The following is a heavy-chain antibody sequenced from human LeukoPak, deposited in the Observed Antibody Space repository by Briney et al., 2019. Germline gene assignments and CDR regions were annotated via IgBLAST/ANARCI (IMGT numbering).Heavy chain of an antibody. CDR3: ARIKSGIDF. CDR2: IYSGGNT. CDR1: GFTFSSYS. D-gene: IGHD1-26*01. J-gene: IGHJ6*02. Sequence: GGSLRLSCAASGFTFSSYSMSWVRQAPGKGLEWVSVIYSGGNTYYADSVKGRFTISRDNSKNTLYLQMNSLRAEDTAVYYCARIKSGIDFWGQGTTVTASS. V-gene: IGHV3-53*01.